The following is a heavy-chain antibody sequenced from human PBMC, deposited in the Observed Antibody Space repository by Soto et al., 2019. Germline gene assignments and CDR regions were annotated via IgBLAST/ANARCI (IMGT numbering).Heavy chain of an antibody. CDR3: ARGWRRYPWMH. Sequence: EVQLVESGGGLVRPGGSLRLSCAASGFTFSSYNMNWVRQAPGKGLAWVSSISSSSIYIYYATSLTGRFTISRDNAKNSLYLQMNSLRAEYTAVYYCARGWRRYPWMHWGQGALVTVSS. CDR1: GFTFSSYN. V-gene: IGHV3-21*01. CDR2: ISSSSIYI. D-gene: IGHD2-21*02. J-gene: IGHJ4*02.